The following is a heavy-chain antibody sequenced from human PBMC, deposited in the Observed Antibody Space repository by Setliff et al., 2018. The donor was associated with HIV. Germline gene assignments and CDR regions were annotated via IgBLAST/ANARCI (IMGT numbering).Heavy chain of an antibody. J-gene: IGHJ5*02. D-gene: IGHD3-22*01. CDR2: ISAYNGNT. CDR3: AKDDRYYYDTSGSPSNWFDP. V-gene: IGHV1-18*01. Sequence: GASVKVSCKASGYTFNNYSVTWVRQAPGHGLEWMGWISAYNGNTNYAPNLRGRVTMTRDTSTHTVYMELSSLRSEDTAVYYCAKDDRYYYDTSGSPSNWFDPWGQGTLVTVSS. CDR1: GYTFNNYS.